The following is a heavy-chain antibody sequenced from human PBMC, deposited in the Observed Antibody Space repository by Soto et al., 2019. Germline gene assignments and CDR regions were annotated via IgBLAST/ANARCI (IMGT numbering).Heavy chain of an antibody. Sequence: EVQLVESGGGLVQPGGSLRLSCAASGFTFSSYEMNWVRQAPGKGLEWVSYISSSGSTIYYADSVKGRFTISRDNAKNSLYLQMNSLRAEDTAVYYCARYDFWCGYSGWFDPWGQGTLVTVSS. J-gene: IGHJ5*02. D-gene: IGHD3-3*01. CDR2: ISSSGSTI. CDR1: GFTFSSYE. V-gene: IGHV3-48*03. CDR3: ARYDFWCGYSGWFDP.